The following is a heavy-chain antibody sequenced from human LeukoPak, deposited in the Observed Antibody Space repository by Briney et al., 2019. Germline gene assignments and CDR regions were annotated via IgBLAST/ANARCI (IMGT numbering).Heavy chain of an antibody. CDR1: GGSFSGYY. V-gene: IGHV4-34*10. CDR2: INHSGST. CDR3: AREGRAAAGPSFDY. D-gene: IGHD6-13*01. Sequence: SETLSLTCAVYGGSFSGYYWSWIRQPPGKGLEWIGEINHSGSTNYNPSLKSRVTMTRDTSTSTVYMELSSLRSEDTAVYYCAREGRAAAGPSFDYWGQGTLVTVSS. J-gene: IGHJ4*02.